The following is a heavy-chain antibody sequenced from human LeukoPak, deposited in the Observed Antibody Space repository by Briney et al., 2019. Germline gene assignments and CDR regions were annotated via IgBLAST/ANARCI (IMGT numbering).Heavy chain of an antibody. J-gene: IGHJ4*02. CDR1: GFSFSTYG. D-gene: IGHD2-15*01. V-gene: IGHV3-30*02. Sequence: PGGSLRLSCTASGFSFSTYGLHWVRQAPGKGLEWVAFIRSDGITTYYVDSVKGRFTISRDNSKNTLYLQMNSLRPEDSALYYCAKDRIVVVPATRGFDYWGKGTLVTVSS. CDR3: AKDRIVVVPATRGFDY. CDR2: IRSDGITT.